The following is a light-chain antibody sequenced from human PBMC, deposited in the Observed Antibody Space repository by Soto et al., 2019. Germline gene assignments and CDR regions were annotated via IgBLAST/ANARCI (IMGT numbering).Light chain of an antibody. J-gene: IGKJ5*01. CDR3: HQYNNWFPFT. CDR2: RAS. Sequence: EGVLTQSPATLSVSPGERATLSCRASESVNNKLGWYQQKPGQAPRLLIYRASTRATGIPARFSGSGSGTEFTLTISSLQSEDSAVYYCHQYNNWFPFTFGQGTRLEIK. CDR1: ESVNNK. V-gene: IGKV3-15*01.